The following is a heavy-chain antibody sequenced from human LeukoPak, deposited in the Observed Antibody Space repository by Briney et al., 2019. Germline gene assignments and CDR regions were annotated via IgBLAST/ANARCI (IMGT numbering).Heavy chain of an antibody. CDR2: INHSGST. V-gene: IGHV4-34*01. Sequence: SETLSLTCAVYGGSFSGYCWSWIRQPPGKGLEWIGEINHSGSTNYNPSLKSRVTISVDTSKNQFSLKLSSVTAADTAVYYCARIRRYYYDSSGYYSFDPWGQGTLVTVSS. CDR3: ARIRRYYYDSSGYYSFDP. D-gene: IGHD3-22*01. J-gene: IGHJ5*02. CDR1: GGSFSGYC.